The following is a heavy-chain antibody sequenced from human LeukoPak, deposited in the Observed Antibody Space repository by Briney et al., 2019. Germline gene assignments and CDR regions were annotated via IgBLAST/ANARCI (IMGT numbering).Heavy chain of an antibody. Sequence: SETLSVTCSVSGGSIGSYHWSWIRQPPGNGLEWIGHVHYTWNTKYNPSLTGRVSISLDRSKNQFSLSLTSVTAADTAVYYCARVASKGGMDVWGQGTTVTVSS. V-gene: IGHV4-59*01. CDR1: GGSIGSYH. CDR3: ARVASKGGMDV. J-gene: IGHJ6*02. CDR2: VHYTWNT.